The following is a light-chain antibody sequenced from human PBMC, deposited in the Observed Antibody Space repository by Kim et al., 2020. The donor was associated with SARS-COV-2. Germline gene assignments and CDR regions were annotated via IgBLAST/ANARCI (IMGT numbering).Light chain of an antibody. CDR3: SSYAGSSSLL. J-gene: IGLJ3*02. Sequence: GQSVTISCTGSSSGVVGYNYVSWYQLHPREAPHLMIYAVAERPAGVPDRFSGSTSCNTAFLTISGLQAEDEADYYCSSYAGSSSLLFGGGTKVTVL. CDR1: SSGVVGYNY. V-gene: IGLV2-11*01. CDR2: AVA.